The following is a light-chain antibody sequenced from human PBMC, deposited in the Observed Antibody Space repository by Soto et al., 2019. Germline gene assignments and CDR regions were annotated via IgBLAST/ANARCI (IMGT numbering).Light chain of an antibody. V-gene: IGLV3-21*02. Sequence: SYALTQSPSVSVAPGQTARITCAGSNIGTKTVHWFQQRPGQAPVLVVFDDSHRPSGIPERFSGSNSGSTATLTISRVEAGDEADYYCQVWDSDILHHVFGSGTKVTV. CDR1: NIGTKT. J-gene: IGLJ1*01. CDR3: QVWDSDILHHV. CDR2: DDS.